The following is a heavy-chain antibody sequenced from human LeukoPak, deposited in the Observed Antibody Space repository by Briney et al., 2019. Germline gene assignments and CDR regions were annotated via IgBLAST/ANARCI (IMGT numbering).Heavy chain of an antibody. CDR1: GFTFSSYG. Sequence: GGSLRLSCAASGFTFSSYGMHWVRQAPGKGLEWVSSISSSSSYIYYADSVKGRFTISRDNAKNSLYLQMNSLRAEDTAVYYCARDRFTMIVVVPFDYWGQGTLVTVSS. CDR3: ARDRFTMIVVVPFDY. V-gene: IGHV3-21*01. J-gene: IGHJ4*02. D-gene: IGHD3-22*01. CDR2: ISSSSSYI.